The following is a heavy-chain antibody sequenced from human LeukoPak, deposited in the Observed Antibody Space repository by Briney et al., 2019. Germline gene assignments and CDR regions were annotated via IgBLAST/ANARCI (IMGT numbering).Heavy chain of an antibody. Sequence: GGSLRLSCAASGFTFSSYAMHWVRQAPGKGLEWVSGISWNSGSIGYADSVKGRFTISRDNAKNSLYLQMYSLRAEDTALYYCAKDMIEYDSSGYYPRYYFDYWGQGTLVTVSS. CDR2: ISWNSGSI. D-gene: IGHD3-22*01. V-gene: IGHV3-9*01. J-gene: IGHJ4*02. CDR3: AKDMIEYDSSGYYPRYYFDY. CDR1: GFTFSSYA.